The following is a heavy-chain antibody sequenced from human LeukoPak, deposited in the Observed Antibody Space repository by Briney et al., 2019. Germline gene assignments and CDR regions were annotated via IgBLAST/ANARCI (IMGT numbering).Heavy chain of an antibody. CDR1: GFPPRSFW. CDR3: ARDSRSCRSSDCRGDAFDI. V-gene: IGHV3-7*01. Sequence: PGGPLNLPCGAPGFPPRSFWLTWVRQAPGKGRKWVPNKKEDGSKKYYVESVRGRFTISRDNAENSLYLQMNSLRAEDTAVYYCARDSRSCRSSDCRGDAFDIWGQGTMVTVSS. CDR2: KKEDGSKK. J-gene: IGHJ3*02. D-gene: IGHD6-25*01.